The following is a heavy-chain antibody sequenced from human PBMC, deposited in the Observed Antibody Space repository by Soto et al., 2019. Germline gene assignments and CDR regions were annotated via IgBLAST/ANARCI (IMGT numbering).Heavy chain of an antibody. CDR1: GGSISSYY. D-gene: IGHD3-3*01. J-gene: IGHJ4*02. V-gene: IGHV4-59*01. CDR3: ARGTIFGVVTPMAY. CDR2: IYYSGST. Sequence: SETLSLTCTVSGGSISSYYWSWIRQPPGKGLEWIGYIYYSGSTNYNPSLKSRVTISVDTSKNQFSLKLSSVTAADTAVYYCARGTIFGVVTPMAYWGQGTLVTVSS.